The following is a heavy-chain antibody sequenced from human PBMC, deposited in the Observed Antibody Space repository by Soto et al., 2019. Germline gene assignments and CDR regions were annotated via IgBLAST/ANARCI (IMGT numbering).Heavy chain of an antibody. CDR1: GYTFTSYA. CDR3: ASPYLRDSSGYYFDY. CDR2: INAGNGNT. D-gene: IGHD3-22*01. Sequence: QVQLVQSGAEVKKPGASVKVSCKASGYTFTSYAMHWVRQAPGQRLEWMGWINAGNGNTKYSQKFQGRVTITRDTSASTAYMELSSLRSEDTAVYYCASPYLRDSSGYYFDYWGQGTLVTVSS. V-gene: IGHV1-3*01. J-gene: IGHJ4*02.